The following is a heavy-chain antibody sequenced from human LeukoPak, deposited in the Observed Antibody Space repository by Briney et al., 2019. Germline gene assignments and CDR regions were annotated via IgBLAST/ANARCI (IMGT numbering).Heavy chain of an antibody. D-gene: IGHD2-2*01. CDR1: GASVSSHY. CDR2: VFYGVST. Sequence: SETLSVTCTVSGASVSSHYWSWLRQPPGEGLEWIGFVFYGVSTFYNPSLRSRVTISVDTSKKQASLKLSSVTAADTGVYYCARLHCSSTSCYDYYYYYMDVWGKGTTVIVSS. J-gene: IGHJ6*03. V-gene: IGHV4-59*08. CDR3: ARLHCSSTSCYDYYYYYMDV.